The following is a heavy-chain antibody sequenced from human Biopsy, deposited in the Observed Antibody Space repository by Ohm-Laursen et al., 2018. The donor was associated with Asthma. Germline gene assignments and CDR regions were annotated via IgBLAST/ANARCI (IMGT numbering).Heavy chain of an antibody. CDR2: IYYSGST. CDR1: GGSISSYY. CDR3: ARGGWGQLGLGY. J-gene: IGHJ4*02. Sequence: SETLSFTCTVSGGSISSYYWSWIRQPPGKGLEWIGYIYYSGSTNCNPSLKSRVTISVDTSKNQFSLKLSSVTAADTAVYYCARGGWGQLGLGYWGQGTLVTVSS. V-gene: IGHV4-59*01. D-gene: IGHD6-6*01.